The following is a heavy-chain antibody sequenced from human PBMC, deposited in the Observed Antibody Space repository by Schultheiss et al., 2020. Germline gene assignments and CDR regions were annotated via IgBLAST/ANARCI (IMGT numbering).Heavy chain of an antibody. D-gene: IGHD3-9*01. CDR2: ISYDGSNK. CDR3: ARSSSYYDILTGLLLGYGMDV. CDR1: GFTFSSYG. Sequence: GGSLRLSCAASGFTFSSYGMHWVRQAPGKGLEWVAVISYDGSNKYYADSVKGRFTISRDNSKNTLYLQMNSLRVEDTAVYYCARSSSYYDILTGLLLGYGMDVWGKGTTVTSPQ. J-gene: IGHJ6*04. V-gene: IGHV3-30*03.